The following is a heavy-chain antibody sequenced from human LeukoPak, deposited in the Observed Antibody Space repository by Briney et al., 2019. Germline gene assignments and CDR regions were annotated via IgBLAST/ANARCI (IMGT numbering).Heavy chain of an antibody. V-gene: IGHV4-4*07. CDR1: GDSISNYY. D-gene: IGHD4-23*01. J-gene: IGHJ4*02. CDR3: ARGGGAYAFDY. CDR2: IYSSGST. Sequence: PSETLSLTCSVSGDSISNYYWNWIRQPAAKGLEWIGRIYSSGSTNYNPSLKSRVTMSVDMSKKQFSLKLSCVTAADTAVYYCARGGGAYAFDYWGRGTLVTVSS.